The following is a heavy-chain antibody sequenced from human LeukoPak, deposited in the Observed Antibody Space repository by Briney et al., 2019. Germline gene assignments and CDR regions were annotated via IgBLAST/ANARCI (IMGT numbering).Heavy chain of an antibody. D-gene: IGHD3-3*01. V-gene: IGHV4-34*01. CDR3: ARGPFWEYYFDY. CDR2: INHSGST. CDR1: GGSFSGYY. Sequence: PSETLSLTCAVYGGSFSGYYWSWIRQPPGKGLEWIGEINHSGSTNYNPSLKSRVTISVDTSKNQFSLKLSSVTAADTAVYYCARGPFWEYYFDYWGQGTLVTVSS. J-gene: IGHJ4*02.